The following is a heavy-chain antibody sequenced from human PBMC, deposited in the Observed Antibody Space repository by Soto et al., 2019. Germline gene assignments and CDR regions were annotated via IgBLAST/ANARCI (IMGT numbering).Heavy chain of an antibody. J-gene: IGHJ4*02. CDR2: ISADGGHK. CDR3: AKEVTRVVTPGTDY. CDR1: GFTFSSYG. D-gene: IGHD4-17*01. V-gene: IGHV3-23*01. Sequence: PGGSLRLSCAASGFTFSSYGVHWVRQAPGKGLEWVSAISADGGHKYYADSVKGRFTISRDNPKNTVYLQVNSLRAKDTAVYYCAKEVTRVVTPGTDYWGQGTLVTVSS.